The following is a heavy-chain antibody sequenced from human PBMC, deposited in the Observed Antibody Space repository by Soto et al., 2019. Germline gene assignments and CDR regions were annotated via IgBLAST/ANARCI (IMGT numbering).Heavy chain of an antibody. CDR1: GGSISSYY. Sequence: PSETLCLTCTVSGGSISSYYWSWIRQPPGKGLEWIGYIYYSGSTNYNPSLKSRVTISVDTSKNQFSLKLSSVTAADTAVYYCASYSVVAATHFDYWGQGTLVTVSS. CDR2: IYYSGST. J-gene: IGHJ4*02. D-gene: IGHD2-15*01. CDR3: ASYSVVAATHFDY. V-gene: IGHV4-59*08.